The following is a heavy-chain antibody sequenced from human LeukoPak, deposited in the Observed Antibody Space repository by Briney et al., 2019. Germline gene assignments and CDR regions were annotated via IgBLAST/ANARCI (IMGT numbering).Heavy chain of an antibody. Sequence: ASVKVSCKASGYTFTGYYMHWVRQAPGQGLEWMGRINPNNGGTNYAQKLQGRVTMTTDTSTSTAYMELRSLRSDDTAVYYCARYYDFWSASREPGDYYYGMDVWGQGTTVTVSS. CDR2: INPNNGGT. D-gene: IGHD3-3*01. CDR1: GYTFTGYY. CDR3: ARYYDFWSASREPGDYYYGMDV. V-gene: IGHV1-2*06. J-gene: IGHJ6*02.